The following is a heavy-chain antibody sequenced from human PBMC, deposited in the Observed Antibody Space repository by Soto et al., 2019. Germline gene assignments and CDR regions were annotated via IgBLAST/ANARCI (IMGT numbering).Heavy chain of an antibody. V-gene: IGHV1-69*06. CDR2: IIPIFGTA. CDR3: ARGSTMVRGVTPFDY. D-gene: IGHD3-10*01. J-gene: IGHJ4*02. CDR1: GGTFSSYA. Sequence: ASVKVSCKAYGGTFSSYAISWVRQAPGQGLEWMGGIIPIFGTANYAQKFQGRVTITADKYTSTAYMELSSLRSEDTAVYYCARGSTMVRGVTPFDYWGQGTLVTVSS.